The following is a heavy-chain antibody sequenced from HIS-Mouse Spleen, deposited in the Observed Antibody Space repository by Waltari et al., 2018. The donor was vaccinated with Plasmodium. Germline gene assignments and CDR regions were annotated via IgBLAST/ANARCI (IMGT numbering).Heavy chain of an antibody. V-gene: IGHV4-39*01. J-gene: IGHJ4*02. Sequence: QLQLQESGPGLVKPSETLSLTCTVSGGPISSSSYYWGWIRQPPGTGLEWTGSIYYSGSTYYNPSLKSRVTISVDTSKNQFSLKLSSVTAADTAVYYCARRGGSYYYFDYWGQGTLVTVSS. CDR1: GGPISSSSYY. CDR3: ARRGGSYYYFDY. CDR2: IYYSGST. D-gene: IGHD1-26*01.